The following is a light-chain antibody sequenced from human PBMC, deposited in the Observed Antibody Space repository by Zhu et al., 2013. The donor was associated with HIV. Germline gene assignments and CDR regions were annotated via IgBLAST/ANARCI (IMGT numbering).Light chain of an antibody. CDR3: HQYNSYPWT. V-gene: IGKV1-13*02. J-gene: IGKJ1*01. Sequence: AIQLTQSPSSLSASVGDRVTISCRASQGISSALAWYQQKSGKAPKLLIYEASSLESGVPSRFSGSGSGTDFTLSISSLQPDDFATYFCHQYNSYPWTFGQGTKVEIK. CDR1: QGISSA. CDR2: EAS.